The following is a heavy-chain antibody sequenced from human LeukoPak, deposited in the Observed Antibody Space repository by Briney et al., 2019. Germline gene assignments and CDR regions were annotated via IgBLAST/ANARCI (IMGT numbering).Heavy chain of an antibody. V-gene: IGHV3-23*01. J-gene: IGHJ6*02. CDR3: ARSADLQYGMDV. Sequence: GGSLRPSCAASGFTFSSYAMSWVRQAPGKGLEWVSAISGSGGSTYYADSVKGRFTISRDNSKNTLYLQMNSLRAEDTAVYYCARSADLQYGMDVWGQGTTVTVSS. CDR1: GFTFSSYA. CDR2: ISGSGGST. D-gene: IGHD4-11*01.